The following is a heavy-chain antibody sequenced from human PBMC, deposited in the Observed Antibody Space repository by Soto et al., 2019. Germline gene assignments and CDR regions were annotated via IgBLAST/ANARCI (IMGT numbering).Heavy chain of an antibody. CDR3: ARGKAYCGGDCYLVLYYYYGMDV. CDR1: GGSFSGYY. J-gene: IGHJ6*02. Sequence: QVQLQQWGAGLLKPSETLSLTCAVYGGSFSGYYWSWIRQPPGKGLEWIGEINHSGSTNYNPSLKSRVTISVDTSKNQFSLKLSSVTAADTAVYYCARGKAYCGGDCYLVLYYYYGMDVWGQGTTVTVSS. V-gene: IGHV4-34*01. D-gene: IGHD2-21*02. CDR2: INHSGST.